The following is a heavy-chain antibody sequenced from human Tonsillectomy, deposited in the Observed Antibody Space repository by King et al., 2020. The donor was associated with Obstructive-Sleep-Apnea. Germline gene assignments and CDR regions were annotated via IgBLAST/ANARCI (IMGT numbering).Heavy chain of an antibody. Sequence: VQLMQSGAEVKKPGASVTVSCTTSGYTFTGYGINWVRQAPGQGLEWMGWISPHNGKTNYAQKVQGRVTMTTDTSTTTAYMELRSLRSDDTAVYYCAREEYYFDGSGYYPSDYWGQGTLVTVSS. V-gene: IGHV1-18*01. CDR3: AREEYYFDGSGYYPSDY. CDR2: ISPHNGKT. D-gene: IGHD3-22*01. CDR1: GYTFTGYG. J-gene: IGHJ4*02.